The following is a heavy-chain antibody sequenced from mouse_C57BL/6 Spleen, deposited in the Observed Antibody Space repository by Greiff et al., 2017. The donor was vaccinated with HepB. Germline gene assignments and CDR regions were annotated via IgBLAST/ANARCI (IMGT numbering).Heavy chain of an antibody. CDR1: GYTFTDYY. D-gene: IGHD2-1*01. V-gene: IGHV1-76*01. J-gene: IGHJ4*01. CDR2: IYPGSGNT. Sequence: QVQLQQSGAELVRPGASVKLSCKASGYTFTDYYINWVKQRPGQGLEWIARIYPGSGNTYYNEKFKGKATLTAEKSSSTAYMQLSSLTSEDSAVYFCARVYYDYYAMDYWGQGTSVTVSS. CDR3: ARVYYDYYAMDY.